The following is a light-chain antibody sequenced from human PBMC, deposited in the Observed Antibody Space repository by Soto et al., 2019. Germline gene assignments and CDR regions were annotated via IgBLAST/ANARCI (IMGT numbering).Light chain of an antibody. Sequence: DIPMTQSPSSLSASVGARVTITCRASQSISSYLNWYQQKPGKAPKFLIYAASSLQSGVPSRFSGSGSGTDFTLTISSLQPEDFATYYCQQSYSTPYTFGQGTKLEIK. CDR2: AAS. CDR1: QSISSY. J-gene: IGKJ2*01. V-gene: IGKV1-39*01. CDR3: QQSYSTPYT.